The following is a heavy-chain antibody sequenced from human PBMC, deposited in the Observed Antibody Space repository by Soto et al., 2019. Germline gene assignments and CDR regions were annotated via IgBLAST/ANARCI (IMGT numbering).Heavy chain of an antibody. CDR1: GGSISSGGYY. CDR2: IYYSGST. CDR3: ARGGGFDYYDSSGYSSGAFDI. V-gene: IGHV4-31*03. D-gene: IGHD3-22*01. Sequence: SETLSLTCTVSGGSISSGGYYWSWIRQHPGKGLEWIGYIYYSGSTYYNPSLKSRVTISVDTSKNQFSLKLSSVTAADTAVYYCARGGGFDYYDSSGYSSGAFDIWGQGTMVT. J-gene: IGHJ3*02.